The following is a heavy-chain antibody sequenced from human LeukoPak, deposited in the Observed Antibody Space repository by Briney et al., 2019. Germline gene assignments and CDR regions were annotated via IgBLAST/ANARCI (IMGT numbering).Heavy chain of an antibody. J-gene: IGHJ4*02. CDR3: SSQIWLGELFAHY. V-gene: IGHV3-74*01. Sequence: PGGSLRLSCAASGFTFSSYWMHWVRQAPGKGLVWVSRINSDGSTTNYADSVKGRSTISRDNAKNTLYLQMNSLRAEDTAVYYCSSQIWLGELFAHYWGQGTLVTVSS. D-gene: IGHD3-10*01. CDR2: INSDGSTT. CDR1: GFTFSSYW.